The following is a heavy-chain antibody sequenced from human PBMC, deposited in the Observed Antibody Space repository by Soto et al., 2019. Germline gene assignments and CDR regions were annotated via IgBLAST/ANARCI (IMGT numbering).Heavy chain of an antibody. D-gene: IGHD3-3*01. V-gene: IGHV3-72*01. CDR1: GFTFSDHY. Sequence: EVQLVESGGGLVQPGGSLRLSCAAFGFTFSDHYMDWVRQAPGKGLEWVGRIRSKSYSFTTEYAPSVKGRFTISIDDSKNSLYLKMNSLQTDDTAVYYCSTLPRSGFYLDYWGPGTLVTVSS. CDR2: IRSKSYSFTT. J-gene: IGHJ4*02. CDR3: STLPRSGFYLDY.